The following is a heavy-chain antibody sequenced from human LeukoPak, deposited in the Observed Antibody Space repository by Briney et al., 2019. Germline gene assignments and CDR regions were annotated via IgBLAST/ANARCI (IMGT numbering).Heavy chain of an antibody. J-gene: IGHJ4*02. D-gene: IGHD1-1*01. V-gene: IGHV5-10-1*01. CDR1: GYSFTNYR. Sequence: GASLKFSCKGSGYSFTNYRITWVRQMPGKGLEWMGRIDPSDSYTNYSPSFQGHVTISADKAISTAYLQWSSLKASDTAMYYCARRAAGTTGRFDYWGQGTLVTVSS. CDR3: ARRAAGTTGRFDY. CDR2: IDPSDSYT.